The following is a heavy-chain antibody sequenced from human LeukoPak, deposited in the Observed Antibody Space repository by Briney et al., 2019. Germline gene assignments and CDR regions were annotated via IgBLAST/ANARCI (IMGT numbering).Heavy chain of an antibody. Sequence: PGGSLRLSCAASGFTFSSYGMHWVRQAPGKGLEWVAFIRYDGSNKYYADSVKGRFTISRDNSKNTLYLQMNSLRAEDTAVYYCASGGPHYDILTGPLFDYWGQGTLVTVSS. CDR3: ASGGPHYDILTGPLFDY. V-gene: IGHV3-30*02. CDR1: GFTFSSYG. J-gene: IGHJ4*02. CDR2: IRYDGSNK. D-gene: IGHD3-9*01.